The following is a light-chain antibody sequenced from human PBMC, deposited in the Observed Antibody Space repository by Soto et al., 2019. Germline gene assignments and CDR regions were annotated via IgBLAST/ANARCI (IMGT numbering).Light chain of an antibody. CDR3: QQYDSYSWT. Sequence: DIQMTQSPSTLSASVGDRVTITCRASQSISSRLAWYQQKPGKVPKLLIYKASSLESGVPSRFSGSGSGTEFTLNIISLQPDDFATYYCQQYDSYSWTFGQGTKVKI. CDR2: KAS. V-gene: IGKV1-5*03. J-gene: IGKJ1*01. CDR1: QSISSR.